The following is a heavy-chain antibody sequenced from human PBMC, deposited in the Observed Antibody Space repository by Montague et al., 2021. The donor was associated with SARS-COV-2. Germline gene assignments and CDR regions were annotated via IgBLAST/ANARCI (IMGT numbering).Heavy chain of an antibody. D-gene: IGHD2-8*02. CDR3: ARDLYWAFDA. Sequence: CAIPGDSVSSNIAAWNWIRQSPSRGLEWLGRTKYTSTRYETYAVSVQSRITITAGTSENQFSLHLNSVTPEDTAVYYCARDLYWAFDAWGLGTTVTVSA. V-gene: IGHV6-1*01. CDR2: TKYTSTRYE. CDR1: GDSVSSNIAA. J-gene: IGHJ3*01.